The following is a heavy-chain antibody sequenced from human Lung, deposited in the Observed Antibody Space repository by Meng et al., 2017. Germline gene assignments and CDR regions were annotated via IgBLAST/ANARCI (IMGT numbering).Heavy chain of an antibody. CDR2: ISNNGSA. CDR1: AGSIRSSNYH. J-gene: IGHJ2*01. V-gene: IGHV4-30-4*01. Sequence: QGQRQESGTGRVRPSQTRYVTCTGSAGSIRSSNYHWSWIRQPPGKGLEWSGHISNNGSAYYNPSIKSRVTISVNTYKKQFSLKLSSVTAADTAVYYCARGQKGYFDLWGRGTLVTVSS. CDR3: ARGQKGYFDL.